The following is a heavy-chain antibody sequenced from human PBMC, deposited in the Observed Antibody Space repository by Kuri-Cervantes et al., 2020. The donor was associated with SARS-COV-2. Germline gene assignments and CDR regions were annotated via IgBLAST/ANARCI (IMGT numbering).Heavy chain of an antibody. CDR1: GGSFSGYY. Sequence: GSLRLSCAVYGGSFSGYYWSWIRQPPGKGLGWIGEINHSGSTNYNPSLKSRVTISVDTSKNQFSLKLSSVTAADTAVYYCASEGERLLWFGELSRWGQGTLVTVSS. V-gene: IGHV4-34*01. D-gene: IGHD3-10*01. CDR3: ASEGERLLWFGELSR. CDR2: INHSGST. J-gene: IGHJ4*02.